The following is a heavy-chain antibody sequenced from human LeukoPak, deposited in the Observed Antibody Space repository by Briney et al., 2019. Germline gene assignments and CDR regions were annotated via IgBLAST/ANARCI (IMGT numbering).Heavy chain of an antibody. Sequence: PGGSLRLSCAASGFTFSSHGMNWVRQAPGKGLEWLSYISRSSSTIYYADSVKGRFTISRDNAKNSLYLQMNSLRDEDTAVYYCARDRNPYAGYSGNDYWGQGTLVTVSS. V-gene: IGHV3-48*02. CDR3: ARDRNPYAGYSGNDY. CDR2: ISRSSSTI. CDR1: GFTFSSHG. J-gene: IGHJ4*02. D-gene: IGHD2-15*01.